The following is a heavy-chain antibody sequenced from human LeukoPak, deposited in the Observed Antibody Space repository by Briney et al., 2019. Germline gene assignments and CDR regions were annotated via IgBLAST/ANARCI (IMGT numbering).Heavy chain of an antibody. V-gene: IGHV3-66*01. CDR2: MYSGGST. Sequence: GGSLRLSCAASGFTVSSNYMNWVRQAPGKGLEWVSVMYSGGSTFYGDSVKGRFTISRDNSKNTLYLQMNSLRAEDTAVYYCAKEGSYYYDSSDYYYPFEYWGQGTLVTVSS. J-gene: IGHJ4*02. D-gene: IGHD3-22*01. CDR1: GFTVSSNY. CDR3: AKEGSYYYDSSDYYYPFEY.